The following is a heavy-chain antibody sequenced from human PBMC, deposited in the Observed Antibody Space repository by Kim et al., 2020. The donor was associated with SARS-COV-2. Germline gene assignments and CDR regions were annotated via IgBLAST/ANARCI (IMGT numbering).Heavy chain of an antibody. D-gene: IGHD3-3*01. J-gene: IGHJ5*02. Sequence: SETLSLTCTVSGGSISSYYWSWIRQPPGKGLEWIGYIYYSGSTNYNPSLKSRVTISVDTSKNQFSLKLSSVTAADTAVYYCARETYDFHNWFDPWGQGTLVTVSS. V-gene: IGHV4-59*01. CDR2: IYYSGST. CDR1: GGSISSYY. CDR3: ARETYDFHNWFDP.